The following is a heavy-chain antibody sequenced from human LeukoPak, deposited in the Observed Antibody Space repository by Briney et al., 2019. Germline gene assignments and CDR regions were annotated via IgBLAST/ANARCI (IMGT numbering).Heavy chain of an antibody. V-gene: IGHV3-23*01. Sequence: PVGSLRLSCAASVFTFSSYAMSWVRQAPGKGLEWVSAISGSVGSTYYADSVKGRFTISRDNSKNTLYLQMNSLRAEDTAVYYCAKGVRVCSSTSCLPLKYYYYGMDVWGQGTTVTVSS. D-gene: IGHD2-2*01. CDR3: AKGVRVCSSTSCLPLKYYYYGMDV. J-gene: IGHJ6*02. CDR2: ISGSVGST. CDR1: VFTFSSYA.